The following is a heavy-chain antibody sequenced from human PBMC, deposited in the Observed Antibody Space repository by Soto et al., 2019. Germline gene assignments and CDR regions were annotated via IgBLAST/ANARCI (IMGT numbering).Heavy chain of an antibody. J-gene: IGHJ4*02. Sequence: QVQLVQSGAEVKKPGSSVKVSCKASGGTFSSYAISWVRQSPVQGLEWMGRIIPIFGTANYAQKFQGRVTITADESTSTAYMELSSLRSEDTAVYYCAGWESAAFLFDYWGQGTLVTVSS. D-gene: IGHD1-26*01. CDR3: AGWESAAFLFDY. CDR2: IIPIFGTA. CDR1: GGTFSSYA. V-gene: IGHV1-69*18.